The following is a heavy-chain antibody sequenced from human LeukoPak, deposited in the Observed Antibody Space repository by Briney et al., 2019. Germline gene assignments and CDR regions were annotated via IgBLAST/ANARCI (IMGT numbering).Heavy chain of an antibody. V-gene: IGHV4-39*01. CDR3: ARQTVTPDDAFDI. Sequence: SETLSLTCTVSGGSISSSSYYWGWIRRPPGKGLEWIGSIYYSGSTYYNPSLKSRVTISVDTSKNQFSLKLSSVTAADTAVYYCARQTVTPDDAFDIWGQGTMVTVSS. J-gene: IGHJ3*02. CDR2: IYYSGST. D-gene: IGHD1-14*01. CDR1: GGSISSSSYY.